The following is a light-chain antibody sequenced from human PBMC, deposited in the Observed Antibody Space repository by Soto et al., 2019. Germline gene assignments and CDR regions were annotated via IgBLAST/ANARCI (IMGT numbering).Light chain of an antibody. Sequence: EVVMRQSPAPLSVSPGEVATLSCTASQGIGDTLAWYQHKPGQTPRLLIYDTSNRATGVPARFSGSRSGTEFTLTISSLQAEDFAVYYCQRDNNWRLTFGGGTKVE. CDR1: QGIGDT. V-gene: IGKV3-15*01. J-gene: IGKJ4*01. CDR2: DTS. CDR3: QRDNNWRLT.